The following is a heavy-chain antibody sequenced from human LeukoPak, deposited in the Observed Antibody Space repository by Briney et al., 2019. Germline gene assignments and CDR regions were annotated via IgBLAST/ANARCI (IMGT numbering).Heavy chain of an antibody. D-gene: IGHD4-17*01. J-gene: IGHJ4*02. CDR3: AREGAVTTIDY. V-gene: IGHV4-34*01. Sequence: PSETLSLTCAVYGGSFSGYYWSWIRQPPGKGLEWIGEINHSGSTNYNPSLKSRVTISVDTSKNQFSLKLSSVTAADTAVYYCAREGAVTTIDYWGQGTLVTVSS. CDR1: GGSFSGYY. CDR2: INHSGST.